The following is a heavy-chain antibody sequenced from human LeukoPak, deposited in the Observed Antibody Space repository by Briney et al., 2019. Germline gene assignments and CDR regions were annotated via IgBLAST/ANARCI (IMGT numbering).Heavy chain of an antibody. J-gene: IGHJ5*02. D-gene: IGHD5-18*01. CDR3: ARVGRRGYRVNNWFDP. Sequence: KPSETLSLTCAVYGGSFSGYYWSWIRQPPGKGLEWIGGINHSGSTNYNPSLKSRVTISVDTSKNQFSLKLSSVTAADTAVYYCARVGRRGYRVNNWFDPWGQGTLVTVSS. V-gene: IGHV4-34*01. CDR2: INHSGST. CDR1: GGSFSGYY.